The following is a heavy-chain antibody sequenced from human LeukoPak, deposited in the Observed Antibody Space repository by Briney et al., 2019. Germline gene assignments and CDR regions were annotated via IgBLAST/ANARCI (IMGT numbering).Heavy chain of an antibody. D-gene: IGHD6-13*01. J-gene: IGHJ4*02. CDR3: ARDGGTYGYSSSWLSPYYFDY. CDR1: GGTFSSYA. CDR2: IIPIFGTA. Sequence: SVKVSCTASGGTFSSYAISWVRQAPGQGLEWMGGIIPIFGTANYAQKFQGRVTITADESTSTAYMELSSLRSEDTAVYYCARDGGTYGYSSSWLSPYYFDYWGQGTLVTVSS. V-gene: IGHV1-69*13.